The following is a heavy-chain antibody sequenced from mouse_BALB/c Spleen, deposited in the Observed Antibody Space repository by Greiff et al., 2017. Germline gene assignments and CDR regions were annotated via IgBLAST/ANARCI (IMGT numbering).Heavy chain of an antibody. CDR3: VRVYYGRAMDY. CDR1: GFSLTSYD. CDR2: IWTGGGT. V-gene: IGHV2-9-2*01. Sequence: QVQLQQSGPGLVAPSQSLSITCTVSGFSLTSYDISWIRQPPGKGLEWLGVIWTGGGTNYNSAFMSRLSISKDKSKSQVFLKMNSLQTDDTAIYYCVRVYYGRAMDYWGQGTSVTVSS. J-gene: IGHJ4*01. D-gene: IGHD2-1*01.